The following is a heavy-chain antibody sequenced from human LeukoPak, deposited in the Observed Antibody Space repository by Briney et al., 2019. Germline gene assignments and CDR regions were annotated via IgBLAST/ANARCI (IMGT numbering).Heavy chain of an antibody. CDR3: ARQTGSGLFSLP. Sequence: SETLSLTCTVSGDSISSSNCYWGWIRQPPGKGLEWIGKIYFSGGTYYNASLKSRVTISVDTSKNQFSLKLSSVTAADTAVYYCARQTGSGLFSLPGGQGTLVTVSS. D-gene: IGHD3-10*01. V-gene: IGHV4-39*01. J-gene: IGHJ1*01. CDR1: GDSISSSNCY. CDR2: IYFSGGT.